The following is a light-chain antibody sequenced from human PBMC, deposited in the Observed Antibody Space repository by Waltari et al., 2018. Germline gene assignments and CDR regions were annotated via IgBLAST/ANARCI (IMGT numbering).Light chain of an antibody. J-gene: IGKJ4*01. CDR3: LQHNTYPLT. CDR1: QGIRND. CDR2: AAF. V-gene: IGKV1-17*01. Sequence: DTQMTQSPSSLSASVGDRVTLACRASQGIRNDLGWFQQKPGRAPKRLIYAAFRLQTGVPSRFSGSGFGTEFTLTISSLRPEDFAIYYCLQHNTYPLTFGGGTKVEV.